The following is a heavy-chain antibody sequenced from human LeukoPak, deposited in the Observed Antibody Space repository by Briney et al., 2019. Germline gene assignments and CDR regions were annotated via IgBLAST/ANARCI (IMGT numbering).Heavy chain of an antibody. V-gene: IGHV1-2*02. CDR2: LNPNTGAT. CDR3: ARDRDYYDSSGYYGDAFDI. J-gene: IGHJ3*02. D-gene: IGHD3-22*01. Sequence: ASVKVSCKASGYTFTGYFYHWVRLAPGQGLEWMGWLNPNTGATNYAQKFQGRVTMTRDTSITTAYMELSRLRSEDTAVYYCARDRDYYDSSGYYGDAFDIWGQGTMVTVSS. CDR1: GYTFTGYF.